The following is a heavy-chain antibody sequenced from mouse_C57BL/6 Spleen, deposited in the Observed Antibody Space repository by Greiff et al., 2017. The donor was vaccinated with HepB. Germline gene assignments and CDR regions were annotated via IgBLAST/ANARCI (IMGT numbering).Heavy chain of an antibody. J-gene: IGHJ4*01. V-gene: IGHV1-50*01. Sequence: VQLQQPGAELVKPGASVKLSCKASGYTFTSYWMQWVKQRPGQGLEWIGEIDPSDSYTNYNQKFKGKATLTVDTSSSTAYMQLSSLTSEDSAVYYCARSYYGSSLYYAMDYWGQGTSVTVSS. CDR2: IDPSDSYT. CDR3: ARSYYGSSLYYAMDY. CDR1: GYTFTSYW. D-gene: IGHD1-1*01.